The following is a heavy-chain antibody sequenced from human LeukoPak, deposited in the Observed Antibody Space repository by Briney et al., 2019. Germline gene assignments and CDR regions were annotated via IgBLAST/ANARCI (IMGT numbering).Heavy chain of an antibody. D-gene: IGHD6-13*01. Sequence: PSETLSLTCTVSGGSISSGDYYWSWIRQPPGKGLEWIGSIYYSGSTYYNPSLKSRVTISVDTSKNQSSLKLSSVTAADTAVYYCARDHSSSWYHVGDYWGQGTLVTVSS. V-gene: IGHV4-39*07. CDR3: ARDHSSSWYHVGDY. CDR1: GGSISSGDYY. CDR2: IYYSGST. J-gene: IGHJ4*02.